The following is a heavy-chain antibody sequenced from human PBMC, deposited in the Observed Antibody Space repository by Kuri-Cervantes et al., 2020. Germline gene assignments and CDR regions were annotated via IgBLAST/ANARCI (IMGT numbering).Heavy chain of an antibody. Sequence: GESLKISCAASGFTFSDYYMSWIRQAPGKGLEWVGRIRSKANSYATAYAASVKGRFTISRDDSKNTAYLQMNSLKTEDTAVYYCTRWILKYQLLSPHMDGMDVWGQGTTVTVSS. J-gene: IGHJ6*02. V-gene: IGHV3-73*01. CDR1: GFTFSDYY. CDR3: TRWILKYQLLSPHMDGMDV. D-gene: IGHD2-2*01. CDR2: IRSKANSYAT.